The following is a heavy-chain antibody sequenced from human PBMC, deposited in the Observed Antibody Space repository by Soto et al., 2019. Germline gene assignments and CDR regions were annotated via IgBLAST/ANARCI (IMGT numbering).Heavy chain of an antibody. CDR3: AKAHYYGSGSYFPPDN. J-gene: IGHJ4*02. V-gene: IGHV4-30-2*01. D-gene: IGHD3-10*01. CDR2: INHSGST. Sequence: SETLSLTCTVSGFTINSGDYYYSWIRQPPGTGLEWIGEINHSGSTNYNPSLQSRVTISVDRSKNQFSLKLSSVIAADTAVYYCAKAHYYGSGSYFPPDNWGQGILVTVSS. CDR1: GFTINSGDYY.